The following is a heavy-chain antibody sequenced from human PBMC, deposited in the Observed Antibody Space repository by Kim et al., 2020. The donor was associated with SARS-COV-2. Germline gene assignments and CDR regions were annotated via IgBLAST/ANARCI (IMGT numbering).Heavy chain of an antibody. CDR2: IYYSGST. CDR1: GGSISSSSYY. CDR3: ARHPTARSSWYVGLMARPFDY. J-gene: IGHJ4*02. D-gene: IGHD6-13*01. Sequence: SETLSLTCTVSGGSISSSSYYWGWIRQPPGKGLEWIGSIYYSGSTYYNPSLKSRVTVSVDTSKNQFSLKLSSVTAADTAVYYCARHPTARSSWYVGLMARPFDYWGQGTLVTVSS. V-gene: IGHV4-39*01.